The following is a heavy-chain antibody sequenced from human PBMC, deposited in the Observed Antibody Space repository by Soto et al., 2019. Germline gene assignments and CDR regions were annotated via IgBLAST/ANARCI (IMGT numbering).Heavy chain of an antibody. CDR3: AASGRDVIGYDYKDTAGFDI. J-gene: IGHJ3*02. Sequence: QVQLVQSGAEVKKPGSSVKVSCKASGGTFSQFAVSWVRQAPGQGLEWMGGIIPMFGIAKYAPKFEDRVTIIADDSTNTASMDLSGLRSEDTAVYYCAASGRDVIGYDYKDTAGFDIWGPGTLVTVSS. CDR2: IIPMFGIA. D-gene: IGHD3-10*01. V-gene: IGHV1-69*01. CDR1: GGTFSQFA.